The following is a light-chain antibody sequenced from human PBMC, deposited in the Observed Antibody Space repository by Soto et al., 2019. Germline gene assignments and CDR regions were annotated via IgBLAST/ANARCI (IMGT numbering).Light chain of an antibody. CDR2: YDS. CDR1: NIGSKS. CDR3: QVWDSSSDHRYV. J-gene: IGLJ1*01. Sequence: YELTQPPSVSVAPGKTARITCGGNNIGSKSVHWYQQKPGQAPVLVIYYDSDRPSGIPERFSGSNSGNTATLTISRVEAGDEADYYCQVWDSSSDHRYVFGTGTKLTVL. V-gene: IGLV3-21*04.